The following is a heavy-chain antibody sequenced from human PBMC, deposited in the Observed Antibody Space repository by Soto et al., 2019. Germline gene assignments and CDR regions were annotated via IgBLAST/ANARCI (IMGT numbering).Heavy chain of an antibody. Sequence: EVQLLESGGGLVQPGGSLRLSCVASGFTFSNYSMSWVRQAPGKGLECVSGISGSGGNTFYADPVKGRFTISSDSSKNTLYLQMNSLRAEDTAVYYCAKTGDRTGWDYYFDSWGQGTLVTVSA. V-gene: IGHV3-23*01. D-gene: IGHD6-19*01. CDR2: ISGSGGNT. CDR1: GFTFSNYS. J-gene: IGHJ4*02. CDR3: AKTGDRTGWDYYFDS.